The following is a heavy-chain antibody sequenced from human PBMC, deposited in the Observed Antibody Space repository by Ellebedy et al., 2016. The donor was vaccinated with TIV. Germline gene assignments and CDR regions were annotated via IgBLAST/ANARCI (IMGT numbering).Heavy chain of an antibody. V-gene: IGHV3-23*01. Sequence: GESLKISXAASGFTFSSYAMSWVRQAPGKGLEWVSAISGSGGSTYYADSVKGRFTISRDNSKNTLYLQMNSLRAEDTAVYYCAKGIRWELHRKYYYYGMDVWGQGTTVTVSS. D-gene: IGHD1-26*01. J-gene: IGHJ6*02. CDR2: ISGSGGST. CDR1: GFTFSSYA. CDR3: AKGIRWELHRKYYYYGMDV.